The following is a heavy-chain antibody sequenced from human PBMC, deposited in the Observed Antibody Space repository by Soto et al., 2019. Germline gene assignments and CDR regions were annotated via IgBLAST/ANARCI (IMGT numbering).Heavy chain of an antibody. J-gene: IGHJ3*02. Sequence: GGSLRLSCVASGFPFSSYAMSWVRQTPGKGLEWVSGISGSGGRTYYADSVKGRFTISRDNSNNTLSLQMHILRAEDTAVYFCAKGGYYSLFDIWGQGTVVTVSS. V-gene: IGHV3-23*01. CDR2: ISGSGGRT. D-gene: IGHD3-16*01. CDR3: AKGGYYSLFDI. CDR1: GFPFSSYA.